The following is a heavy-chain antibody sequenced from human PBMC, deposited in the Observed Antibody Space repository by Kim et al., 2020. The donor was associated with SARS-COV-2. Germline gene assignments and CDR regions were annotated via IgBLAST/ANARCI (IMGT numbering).Heavy chain of an antibody. J-gene: IGHJ4*02. Sequence: YVDSVKGRFTMARDNAQNSLYLQMSSRRTEDTAIYYCAALDTVQVPGGIWGQGTLVTVSS. CDR3: AALDTVQVPGGI. D-gene: IGHD3-10*01. V-gene: IGHV3-7*01.